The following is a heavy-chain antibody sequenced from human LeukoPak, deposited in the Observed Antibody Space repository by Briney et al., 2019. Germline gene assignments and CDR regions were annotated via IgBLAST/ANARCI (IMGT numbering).Heavy chain of an antibody. D-gene: IGHD3-10*01. CDR1: GGSISSYS. V-gene: IGHV4-4*07. CDR2: IYTRGST. CDR3: ATIGGSGTYYPLDH. Sequence: SETLSLTCTVSGGSISSYSCNWIRQPAGKGLEWIGHIYTRGSTDYNPSLKSRVTMSVDTSKNQFSLKLSSVTAADTAVYYCATIGGSGTYYPLDHWGQGTLVTVSS. J-gene: IGHJ4*02.